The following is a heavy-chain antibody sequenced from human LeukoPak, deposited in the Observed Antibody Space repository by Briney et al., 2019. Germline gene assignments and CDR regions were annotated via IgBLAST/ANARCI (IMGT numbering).Heavy chain of an antibody. CDR1: GDSISGYY. CDR2: IYYSGTT. V-gene: IGHV4-59*12. J-gene: IGHJ4*02. CDR3: ARLSTMGD. Sequence: SGTLSLTCTVSGDSISGYYWTWIRQPPGKGLEWIGYIYYSGTTDYNPSLKSRVTISVDTSKNQFSLKLSSVTAADTAVYYCARLSTMGDWGQGTLVTVSS. D-gene: IGHD3-10*01.